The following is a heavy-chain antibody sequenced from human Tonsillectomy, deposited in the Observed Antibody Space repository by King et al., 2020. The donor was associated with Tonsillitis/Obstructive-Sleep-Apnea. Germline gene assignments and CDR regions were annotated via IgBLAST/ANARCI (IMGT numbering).Heavy chain of an antibody. V-gene: IGHV3-23*04. CDR1: GFTFSSYA. CDR3: AKDSQLGDCTNGVFINAFDP. D-gene: IGHD2-8*01. Sequence: VQLVESGGGLVQPGGSLRLSCAASGFTFSSYAMSWVRQAPGKGLEWVSAISGSGGSTYYADSVKGRFTISRDNSKNTLYLQMNSLRAEDTAVYYCAKDSQLGDCTNGVFINAFDPWGPGTLVTVSS. J-gene: IGHJ5*02. CDR2: ISGSGGST.